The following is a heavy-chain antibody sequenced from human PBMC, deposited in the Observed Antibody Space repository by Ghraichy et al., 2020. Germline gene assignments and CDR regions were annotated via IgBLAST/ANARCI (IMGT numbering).Heavy chain of an antibody. CDR3: ARQTLYYYDSSGGWYFDL. Sequence: LRLSCTVSGGSISSSSYYWGWIRQPPGKGLEWIGSIYYSGSTYYNPSLKSRVTISVDTSKNQFSLKLSSVTAADTAVYYCARQTLYYYDSSGGWYFDLWGRGTLVTVSS. V-gene: IGHV4-39*01. D-gene: IGHD3-22*01. CDR1: GGSISSSSYY. CDR2: IYYSGST. J-gene: IGHJ2*01.